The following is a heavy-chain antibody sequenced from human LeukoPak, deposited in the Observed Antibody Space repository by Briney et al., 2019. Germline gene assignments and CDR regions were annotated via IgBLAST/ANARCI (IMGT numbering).Heavy chain of an antibody. V-gene: IGHV3-30*14. D-gene: IGHD1-26*01. Sequence: GGSLRLSCAASGFTFSSYAMHWVRQAPGKGLEWVAVISYDGSNKYYADSVKGRFTISRDNSKNTLYLQMNSLRAEDTAVYYCAAEWELIGALDYWGQGTLVTVSS. CDR2: ISYDGSNK. CDR3: AAEWELIGALDY. J-gene: IGHJ4*02. CDR1: GFTFSSYA.